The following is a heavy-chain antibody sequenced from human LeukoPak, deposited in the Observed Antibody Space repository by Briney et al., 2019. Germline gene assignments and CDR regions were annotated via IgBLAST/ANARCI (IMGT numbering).Heavy chain of an antibody. Sequence: ASVKVSCKASGYTFTSYGISWVRQAPGQGLEWMGGIIPIFGTANYAQKFQGRVTITADESTSTAYMELSSLRSEDTAVYYCARSTIAAGHAFDIWGQGTMVTVSS. CDR3: ARSTIAAGHAFDI. CDR2: IIPIFGTA. CDR1: GYTFTSYG. V-gene: IGHV1-69*13. J-gene: IGHJ3*02. D-gene: IGHD2-15*01.